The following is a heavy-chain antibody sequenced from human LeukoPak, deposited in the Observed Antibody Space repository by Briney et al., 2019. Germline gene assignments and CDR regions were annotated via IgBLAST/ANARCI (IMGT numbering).Heavy chain of an antibody. CDR1: GFTFSSYG. CDR2: ISYDGSNK. Sequence: GRSLRLSCAASGFTFSSYGMHWVRQAPGKGLEWGAVISYDGSNKYYADSVKGRFTISRDNSKNTLYLQMNSLRAEDTAVYYCAKGGSGWPYSMDVWGKGTTVTVSS. CDR3: AKGGSGWPYSMDV. D-gene: IGHD6-19*01. V-gene: IGHV3-30*18. J-gene: IGHJ6*04.